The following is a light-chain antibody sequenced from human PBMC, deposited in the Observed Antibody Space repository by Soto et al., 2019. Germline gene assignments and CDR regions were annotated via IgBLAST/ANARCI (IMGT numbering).Light chain of an antibody. Sequence: QSVLTQPASVSGSPGQSGTISCTGPRSDIGDSNFSSWYQHSPGKAPTLLIYEVNNPPSGIAKRYSGSKSPHTAALTISGLLDADEADYFCASFGRGTILVCGSGTRSPS. CDR3: ASFGRGTILV. J-gene: IGLJ1*01. CDR2: EVN. V-gene: IGLV2-14*01. CDR1: RSDIGDSNF.